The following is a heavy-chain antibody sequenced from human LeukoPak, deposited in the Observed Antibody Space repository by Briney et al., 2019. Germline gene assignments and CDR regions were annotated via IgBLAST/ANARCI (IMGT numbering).Heavy chain of an antibody. CDR2: INSDGSEG. Sequence: GGSLRLSCAVSGFTFSGFWMSWSRQAPGKGLEWVASINSDGSEGYYADVVKGRFTISRDNAKNSLYLQINSLRAEDTAVNYCARSSYSSSSSVWGQGTMVTVSS. CDR1: GFTFSGFW. CDR3: ARSSYSSSSSV. D-gene: IGHD6-6*01. J-gene: IGHJ3*01. V-gene: IGHV3-7*03.